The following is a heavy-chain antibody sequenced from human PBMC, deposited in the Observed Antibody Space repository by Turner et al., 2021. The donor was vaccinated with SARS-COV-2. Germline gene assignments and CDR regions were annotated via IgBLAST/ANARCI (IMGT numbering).Heavy chain of an antibody. V-gene: IGHV4-39*01. CDR2: IYYSGGT. CDR1: GVSISRISYY. CDR3: ASLWFGEWYYFDY. Sequence: QLQLQESGPGLVKPSETLSLTCTVSGVSISRISYYWGWIRQPPGKGLEWIGRIYYSGGTYYNPSVKSRVTISVDTSKNQFSPKLSSVTAADAAVYYCASLWFGEWYYFDYWGQGTLVTVSS. D-gene: IGHD3-10*01. J-gene: IGHJ4*02.